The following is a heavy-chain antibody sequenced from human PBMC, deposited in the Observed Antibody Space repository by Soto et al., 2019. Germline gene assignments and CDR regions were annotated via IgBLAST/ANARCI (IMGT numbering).Heavy chain of an antibody. CDR2: IIPIFGTA. CDR1: GGTFSSYA. J-gene: IGHJ3*01. V-gene: IGHV1-69*12. CDR3: ARGGALLWRPLPLF. D-gene: IGHD3-10*01. Sequence: QVQLVQSGAEVKKPGSSVKVSCKASGGTFSSYAISWVRQAPGQGLEWMGGIIPIFGTANYAQKFQGRVTITADESTSTAYMGLSSLRSEDTAVYYCARGGALLWRPLPLFWGQGTMVTVSS.